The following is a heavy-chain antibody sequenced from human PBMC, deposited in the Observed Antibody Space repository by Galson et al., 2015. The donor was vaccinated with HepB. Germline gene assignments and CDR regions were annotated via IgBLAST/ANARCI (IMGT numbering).Heavy chain of an antibody. D-gene: IGHD3-22*01. V-gene: IGHV5-10-1*01. CDR2: IDPSDSYT. CDR1: GYSFTSYW. J-gene: IGHJ4*02. CDR3: ARRAYYDSSGYYGYYFDY. Sequence: QSGAEVKKPGESLRISCKGSGYSFTSYWISWVRQMPGKGLEWMGRIDPSDSYTNYSPSFQGHVTISADKSISAAYLQWSSLKASDTAMYYCARRAYYDSSGYYGYYFDYWGQGTLVTVSS.